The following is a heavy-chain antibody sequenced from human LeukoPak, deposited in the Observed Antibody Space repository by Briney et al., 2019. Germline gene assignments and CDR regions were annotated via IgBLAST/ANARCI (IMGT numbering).Heavy chain of an antibody. CDR1: GYSISNNFY. V-gene: IGHV4-38-2*02. D-gene: IGHD3-10*01. J-gene: IGHJ5*02. CDR2: IYYSGST. Sequence: SETLSLTCTVSGYSISNNFYWAWIRQPPGNGLEWIGYIYYSGSTNYNPSLKSRVTISVDTSKNQFSLKLSSVTAADTAVYYCARDQSGWFDPWGQGTLVTVSS. CDR3: ARDQSGWFDP.